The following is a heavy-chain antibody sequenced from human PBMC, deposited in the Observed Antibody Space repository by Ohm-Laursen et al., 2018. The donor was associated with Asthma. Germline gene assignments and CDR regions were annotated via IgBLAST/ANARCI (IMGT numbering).Heavy chain of an antibody. Sequence: SLRLSCAASGFTVGSDYMTWVRQAPGKGLEWVSAIYSGGTTYYADSVRGRFTISRDNSKNTLYLQMNSLRAEDTAVYYCARKFSSGWLFDFWGQGTLVIVSS. J-gene: IGHJ4*02. CDR1: GFTVGSDY. CDR2: IYSGGTT. V-gene: IGHV3-53*01. D-gene: IGHD6-19*01. CDR3: ARKFSSGWLFDF.